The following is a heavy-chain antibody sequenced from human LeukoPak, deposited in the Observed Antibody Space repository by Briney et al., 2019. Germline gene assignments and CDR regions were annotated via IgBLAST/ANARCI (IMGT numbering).Heavy chain of an antibody. Sequence: SEALSLTCTVSGGSISPYYWSWIRQPPGRGLEWIGYISYSGRTSFNPSLKSRVTISVDTSTNQFSLALSSVTAADTAVYYCARAGSYRLTTTLWGQGTLVTVSS. CDR3: ARAGSYRLTTTL. CDR1: GGSISPYY. CDR2: ISYSGRT. J-gene: IGHJ4*02. D-gene: IGHD4-17*01. V-gene: IGHV4-59*01.